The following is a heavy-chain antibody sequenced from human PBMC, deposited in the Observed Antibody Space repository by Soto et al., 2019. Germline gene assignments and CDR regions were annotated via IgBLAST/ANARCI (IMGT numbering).Heavy chain of an antibody. CDR2: IYPGDSDT. Sequence: GESLKISCKGSGYSFTSYWIGWVRQMPGKGLEWMGIIYPGDSDTRYSPSFQGQVTIPADKSISTAYLQWSSLKASDTAMYYCARHGEGDGYNDYYYYYGMDVWGQGTTVTVSS. CDR1: GYSFTSYW. J-gene: IGHJ6*02. CDR3: ARHGEGDGYNDYYYYYGMDV. V-gene: IGHV5-51*01. D-gene: IGHD5-12*01.